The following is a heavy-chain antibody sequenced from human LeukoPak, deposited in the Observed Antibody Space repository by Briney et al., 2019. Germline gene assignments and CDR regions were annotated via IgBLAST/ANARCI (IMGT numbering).Heavy chain of an antibody. D-gene: IGHD7-27*01. V-gene: IGHV3-11*01. Sequence: GGSLRLSCAASGFTFSDYYMSWIRQAPGKGLEGVSYISSSGKNIYYADSVKGRFTISKDNAKKSLYLQMNSLRVEDTAVYYCAGEARGYLAFQIWGQGTMVTVSS. CDR2: ISSSGKNI. CDR3: AGEARGYLAFQI. CDR1: GFTFSDYY. J-gene: IGHJ3*02.